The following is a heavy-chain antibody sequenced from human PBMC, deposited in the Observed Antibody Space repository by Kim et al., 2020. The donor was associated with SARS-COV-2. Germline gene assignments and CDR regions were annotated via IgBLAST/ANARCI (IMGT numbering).Heavy chain of an antibody. D-gene: IGHD4-17*01. CDR2: ISWNSGSI. CDR1: GFTFDDYA. V-gene: IGHV3-9*01. J-gene: IGHJ6*03. Sequence: GGSLRLSCAASGFTFDDYAMHWVRQAPGKGLEWVSGISWNSGSIGYADSVKGRFTISRDNAKNSLYLQMNSLRAEDTALYYCATSTAYYYYYMDVWGKGT. CDR3: ATSTAYYYYYMDV.